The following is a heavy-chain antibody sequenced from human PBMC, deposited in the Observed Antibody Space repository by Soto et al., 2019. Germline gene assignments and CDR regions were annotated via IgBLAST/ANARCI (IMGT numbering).Heavy chain of an antibody. J-gene: IGHJ4*02. V-gene: IGHV5-51*01. D-gene: IGHD3-22*01. Sequence: GESLKISCKASGYSFTNYWIGWVRQMPGKGLEWMGIIYLGDSDTRYSPSFQGQVTISADKSISTAYLQWSSLKASDTAMYYCARQPQGLYFDHSSGHSGNYFDYWGQGTRVTVSS. CDR2: IYLGDSDT. CDR1: GYSFTNYW. CDR3: ARQPQGLYFDHSSGHSGNYFDY.